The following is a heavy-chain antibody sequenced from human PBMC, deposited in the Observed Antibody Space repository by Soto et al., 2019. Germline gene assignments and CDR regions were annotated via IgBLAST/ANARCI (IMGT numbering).Heavy chain of an antibody. CDR1: GDSIISGGYY. D-gene: IGHD3-3*01. V-gene: IGHV4-31*03. CDR2: IYYSGYT. CDR3: ARDQPEGAYYDFWSGHAHYYYYGMDV. Sequence: SETLSLTCTVSGDSIISGGYYWTWVRQHPGKGLEWMGYIYYSGYTRFNPSLKRRLNISIDTSKNQFSLKLNSVTAADTAVYFCARDQPEGAYYDFWSGHAHYYYYGMDVWGQGTRVTVSS. J-gene: IGHJ6*02.